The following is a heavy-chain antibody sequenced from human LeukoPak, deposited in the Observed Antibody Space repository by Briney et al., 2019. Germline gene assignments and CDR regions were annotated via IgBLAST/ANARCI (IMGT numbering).Heavy chain of an antibody. Sequence: SETLSLTCTVSGGSISSYYWSWIRQPPGKGLEWIGYISYSGSTNYNPSLKSRVTISLDTSKNQFSLKLSSVTAADTAVYYGAGHHPRNTVDFWGQGTLVTVSS. J-gene: IGHJ4*02. V-gene: IGHV4-59*08. CDR3: AGHHPRNTVDF. D-gene: IGHD2/OR15-2a*01. CDR1: GGSISSYY. CDR2: ISYSGST.